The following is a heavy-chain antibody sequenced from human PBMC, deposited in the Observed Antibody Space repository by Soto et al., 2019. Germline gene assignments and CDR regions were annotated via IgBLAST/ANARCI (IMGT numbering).Heavy chain of an antibody. Sequence: GASVKVSCKASGGTFSSYAISWVRQAPGQGLEWMGGIIPIFGTANYAQKFQGRVTITADKSTSTAYMELSSLRSEDTAVYYCASSRGRRQDYYYYGMHVWGQGTTVTVYS. CDR3: ASSRGRRQDYYYYGMHV. V-gene: IGHV1-69*06. CDR1: GGTFSSYA. J-gene: IGHJ6*02. D-gene: IGHD3-10*01. CDR2: IIPIFGTA.